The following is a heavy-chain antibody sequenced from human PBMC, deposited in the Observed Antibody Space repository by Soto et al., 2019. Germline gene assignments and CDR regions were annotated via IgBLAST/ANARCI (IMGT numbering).Heavy chain of an antibody. D-gene: IGHD6-13*01. CDR1: GFTFDDYA. CDR3: AKDMASSWFAFDI. Sequence: GGSLRLSCAASGFTFDDYAMHWVRQAPGKGLEWVSGIRWNSGSIGYADSVKGRFTISRDNAKNSLYLQMNSLRAEDTALYYCAKDMASSWFAFDIWGQGTMVTVSS. CDR2: IRWNSGSI. J-gene: IGHJ3*02. V-gene: IGHV3-9*01.